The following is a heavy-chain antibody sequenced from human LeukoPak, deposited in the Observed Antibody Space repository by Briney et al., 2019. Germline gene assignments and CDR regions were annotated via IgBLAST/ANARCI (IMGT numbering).Heavy chain of an antibody. CDR2: ISGSSSNT. Sequence: ASVKVSSKAYGYTSISNGISWVRQAPGQGLEWMGWISGSSSNTNYAQRLQGRVTMTTDTSTTTAYMGLRSLRSDDTAVYYCARATGTWGHDGFDIWGQGIMVTVSS. J-gene: IGHJ3*02. V-gene: IGHV1-18*01. D-gene: IGHD3-16*01. CDR3: ARATGTWGHDGFDI. CDR1: GYTSISNG.